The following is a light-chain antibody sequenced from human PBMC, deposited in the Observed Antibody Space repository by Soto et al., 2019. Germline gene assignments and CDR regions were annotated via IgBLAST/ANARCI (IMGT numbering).Light chain of an antibody. J-gene: IGKJ2*01. Sequence: EIVMTQSPATLSVSPGERATLSCRASQSVSSNLPGYQQNPGQAPRLLIYGASTRATGIPARFSGSGSGTEFTLTISSLQSEDFAVYYCQQYNNWPYTFGQGTKLEIK. CDR3: QQYNNWPYT. V-gene: IGKV3-15*01. CDR2: GAS. CDR1: QSVSSN.